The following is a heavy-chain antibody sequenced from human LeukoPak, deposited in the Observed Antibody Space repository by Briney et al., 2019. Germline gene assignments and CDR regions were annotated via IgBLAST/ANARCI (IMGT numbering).Heavy chain of an antibody. CDR1: GYSISSGYY. D-gene: IGHD4-17*01. V-gene: IGHV4-38-2*02. CDR2: IYHSGST. Sequence: SETLSLTCAVSGYSISSGYYWGWIRQPPGKGLEWIGSIYHSGSTYYNPSLKSRVTISVDTSKNQFSLKLSSVTAADTAVYYCARDYGDLSDVFDIWGQGTMVTVSS. CDR3: ARDYGDLSDVFDI. J-gene: IGHJ3*02.